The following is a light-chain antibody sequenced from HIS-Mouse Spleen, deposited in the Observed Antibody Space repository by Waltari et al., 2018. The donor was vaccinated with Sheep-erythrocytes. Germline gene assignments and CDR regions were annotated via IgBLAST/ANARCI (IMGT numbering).Light chain of an antibody. CDR3: SSYAGSNNWV. J-gene: IGLJ3*02. CDR1: SSDVGGYNY. Sequence: QSALTQPPSASGSPGQSVTISCTGTSSDVGGYNYVSWYQQHPGKAPKLLIYEVSKRPSGVPVRFSGSKSGKPASLTVSGLQAEDEADYYYSSYAGSNNWVFGGGTKLTFL. CDR2: EVS. V-gene: IGLV2-8*01.